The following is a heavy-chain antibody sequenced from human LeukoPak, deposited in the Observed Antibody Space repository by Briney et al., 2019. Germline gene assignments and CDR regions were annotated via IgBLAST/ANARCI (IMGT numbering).Heavy chain of an antibody. Sequence: PGGSLSLSCAVSGFRVSDYYMSWVRQAPGKELEWVGLIRDSGEAFYADFVRGRFTISRDNSKNTLYLQMNSLRAEDTAVYYCAKDLVAAGYVTWGYYFDYWGQGTLVTVSS. CDR1: GFRVSDYY. J-gene: IGHJ4*02. CDR3: AKDLVAAGYVTWGYYFDY. V-gene: IGHV3-53*01. D-gene: IGHD6-13*01. CDR2: IRDSGEA.